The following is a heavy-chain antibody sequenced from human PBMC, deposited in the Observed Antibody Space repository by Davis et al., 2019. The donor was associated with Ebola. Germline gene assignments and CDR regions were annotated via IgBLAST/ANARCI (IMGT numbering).Heavy chain of an antibody. CDR1: GGSFSGYY. Sequence: SQTLSLTCAVYGGSFSGYYWSWIRQSPGKGAEWIGESIDSGSTNYNPSLKSRVTISVDTSKNQFSLKLSSVTAADTAVYYCATAIAAAATGNDAFDIWGQGTMVTVSS. V-gene: IGHV4-34*12. D-gene: IGHD6-13*01. CDR2: SIDSGST. CDR3: ATAIAAAATGNDAFDI. J-gene: IGHJ3*02.